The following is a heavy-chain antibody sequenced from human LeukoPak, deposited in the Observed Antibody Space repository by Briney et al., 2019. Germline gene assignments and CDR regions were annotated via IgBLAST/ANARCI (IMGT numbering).Heavy chain of an antibody. CDR2: IYHSGST. V-gene: IGHV4-4*02. D-gene: IGHD2-2*01. CDR3: ARDSYCSSTSCYYWYFDL. Sequence: SETLSLTCAVSGGSISSSNWWSWVRQPPGKGLEWIGEIYHSGSTNYNPSLKSRVTISVDKSKNQFSLKLSSVTAADTAVYYCARDSYCSSTSCYYWYFDLWGRGTLVTVSS. CDR1: GGSISSSNW. J-gene: IGHJ2*01.